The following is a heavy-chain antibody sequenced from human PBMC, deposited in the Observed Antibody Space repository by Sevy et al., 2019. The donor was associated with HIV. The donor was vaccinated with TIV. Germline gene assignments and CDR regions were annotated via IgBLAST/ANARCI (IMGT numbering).Heavy chain of an antibody. CDR3: ARKTSPPYYDFWSGYSLFDP. J-gene: IGHJ5*02. D-gene: IGHD3-3*01. V-gene: IGHV3-7*01. CDR2: IKQEGSEK. Sequence: GGSLRLSCAASGFTFSSYWMSWVRQAPGKGLEWVANIKQEGSEKYYVDSVKGRFTISRENGKNLLYVQMNSLRAEDTAVYYCARKTSPPYYDFWSGYSLFDPWGQGTLVTVSS. CDR1: GFTFSSYW.